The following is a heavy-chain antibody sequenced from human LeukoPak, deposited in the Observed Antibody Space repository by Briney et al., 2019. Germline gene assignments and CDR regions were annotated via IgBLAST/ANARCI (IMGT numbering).Heavy chain of an antibody. Sequence: SGGSLRLFCAASGFTFSTYAMQWLRQAPAKGRDWVAVISKGGRDTYYADSVKGRFTISRDNSKNTLDLQMNSLRVDDTAVDYCARGAWTPTQLINDWGQGTLVTVSS. CDR3: ARGAWTPTQLIND. D-gene: IGHD6-13*01. V-gene: IGHV3-30*04. J-gene: IGHJ4*02. CDR1: GFTFSTYA. CDR2: ISKGGRDT.